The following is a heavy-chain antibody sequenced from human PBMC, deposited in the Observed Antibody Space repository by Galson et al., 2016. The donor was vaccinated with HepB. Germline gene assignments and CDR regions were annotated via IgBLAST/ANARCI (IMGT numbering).Heavy chain of an antibody. V-gene: IGHV3-23*01. CDR3: AKIGQRTPHPDY. J-gene: IGHJ4*02. Sequence: SLRLSCAASGFTLSSYDLSWGRQAPGKGLEWVSAIRGSGGSTLYADSVKGRFTIARDNSMNTLYLQMNSLRAEDTAVYYCAKIGQRTPHPDYWGQGTLVTVSS. CDR2: IRGSGGST. CDR1: GFTLSSYD.